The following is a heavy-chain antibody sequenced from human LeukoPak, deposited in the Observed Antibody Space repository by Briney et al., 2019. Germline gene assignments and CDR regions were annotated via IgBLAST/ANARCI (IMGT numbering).Heavy chain of an antibody. V-gene: IGHV1-46*01. Sequence: ASVKVSCKVSGYTLTELSMHWVRQAPGQGLEWMGIINPSGGSTSYAQKFQGRVTMTRDTSTSTVYMELSSLRSEDTAVYYCARQTHRYNWFGPWGQGALVTVSS. J-gene: IGHJ5*02. CDR3: ARQTHRYNWFGP. CDR2: INPSGGST. CDR1: GYTLTELS.